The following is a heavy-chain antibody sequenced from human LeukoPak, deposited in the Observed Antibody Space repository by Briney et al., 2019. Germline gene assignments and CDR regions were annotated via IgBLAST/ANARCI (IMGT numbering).Heavy chain of an antibody. V-gene: IGHV4-39*01. CDR1: GGSISSSSYY. D-gene: IGHD3-9*01. J-gene: IGHJ4*02. CDR2: IYYSGST. Sequence: PSETLSLTCTVSGGSISSSSYYWGWIRQPPGKGLEWIGSIYYSGSTYYNPSLKSRVTISVDTSKNQFSLKLSSVTAADTAVYYCASLNSAYDILAGYYYYFDYWGQGTLVTVSS. CDR3: ASLNSAYDILAGYYYYFDY.